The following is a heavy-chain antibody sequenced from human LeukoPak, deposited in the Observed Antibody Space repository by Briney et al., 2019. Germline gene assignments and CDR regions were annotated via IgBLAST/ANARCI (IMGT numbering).Heavy chain of an antibody. CDR3: ARVSDYYGSGSYSRPFDY. D-gene: IGHD3-10*01. Sequence: SETLSLTCTVSGGSISSSSYYWGWIGQPPGKGLERIGSIYYSGSTYYNPSLKSRVTISVDTSKNQFSLNLSSVTAADTAVYYCARVSDYYGSGSYSRPFDYWGQGTLVTVSS. CDR1: GGSISSSSYY. V-gene: IGHV4-39*07. CDR2: IYYSGST. J-gene: IGHJ4*02.